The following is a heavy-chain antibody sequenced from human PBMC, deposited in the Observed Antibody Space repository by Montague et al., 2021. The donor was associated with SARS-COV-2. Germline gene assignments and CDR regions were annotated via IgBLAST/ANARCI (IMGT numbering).Heavy chain of an antibody. Sequence: SETLSLTCTVSGVSASNRYTHWSWIRQSPGKGLEWIGHIDYGGSPNYSPSLHSRVTISLDTSKNQLSLRLNSATAADTAVYYCATHWQGGSGRGSWGQGTMVTVSS. CDR2: IDYGGSP. D-gene: IGHD3-10*01. CDR3: ATHWQGGSGRGS. V-gene: IGHV4-61*01. CDR1: GVSASNRYTH. J-gene: IGHJ5*02.